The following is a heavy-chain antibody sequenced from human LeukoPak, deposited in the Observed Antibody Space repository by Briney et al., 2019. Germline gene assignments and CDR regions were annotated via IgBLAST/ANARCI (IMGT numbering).Heavy chain of an antibody. J-gene: IGHJ4*02. CDR2: IIPIFGTA. Sequence: SVKVSCKASGYTFTSYAISWVRQAPGQGLEWMGGIIPIFGTANYAQKFQGRVTITADESTSTAYMELSSLRSEDTAVYYCAREAVAGDYFDYWGQGTLVTVSS. CDR3: AREAVAGDYFDY. D-gene: IGHD6-19*01. CDR1: GYTFTSYA. V-gene: IGHV1-69*13.